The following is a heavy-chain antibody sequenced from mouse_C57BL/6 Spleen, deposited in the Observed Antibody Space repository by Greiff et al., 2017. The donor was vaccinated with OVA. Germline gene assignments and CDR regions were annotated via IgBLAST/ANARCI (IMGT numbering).Heavy chain of an antibody. Sequence: EVKLQESGPGLVKPSQSLSLTCSVTGYSITSGYYWNWIRQFPGNKLEWMGYISYDGSNNYNPSLKNRISITRDTSKNQFFLKLNSVTTEDTATYYCARDEGYAMDYWGQGTSVTVSS. V-gene: IGHV3-6*01. CDR1: GYSITSGYY. CDR2: ISYDGSN. J-gene: IGHJ4*01. CDR3: ARDEGYAMDY.